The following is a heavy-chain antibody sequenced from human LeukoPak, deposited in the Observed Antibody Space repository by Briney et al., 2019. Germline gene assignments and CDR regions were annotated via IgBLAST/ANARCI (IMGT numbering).Heavy chain of an antibody. D-gene: IGHD3-3*01. Sequence: PGGSLRLSCAASGFTFYNYAMTWVRQAPGKGPEWVSSISSSGGSTYYADSVKGRFTISRDNSKNAVYLQMNSLRAEDTAVFYCAKSSLLEWLSRQSWFDPWGQGTLVTVSS. CDR1: GFTFYNYA. V-gene: IGHV3-23*01. CDR2: ISSSGGST. J-gene: IGHJ5*02. CDR3: AKSSLLEWLSRQSWFDP.